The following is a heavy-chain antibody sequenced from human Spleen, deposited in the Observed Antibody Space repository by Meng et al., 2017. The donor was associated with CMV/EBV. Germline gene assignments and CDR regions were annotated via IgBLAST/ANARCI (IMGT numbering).Heavy chain of an antibody. J-gene: IGHJ4*02. D-gene: IGHD3-10*01. V-gene: IGHV3-48*01. Sequence: GGSLRLSCAASGFTFSSYAMHWVRQTPGKGLEWVSYISGSGSTIYHADSVKGRFTISRDNAKNSLYLQMNSLRVEDTAVYYCARDLITSDSGSYDSYWGQGTLVTVSS. CDR2: ISGSGSTI. CDR3: ARDLITSDSGSYDSY. CDR1: GFTFSSYA.